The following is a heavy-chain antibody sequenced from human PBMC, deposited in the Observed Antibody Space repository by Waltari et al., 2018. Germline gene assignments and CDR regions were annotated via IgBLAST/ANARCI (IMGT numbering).Heavy chain of an antibody. D-gene: IGHD3-22*01. J-gene: IGHJ4*02. V-gene: IGHV3-74*01. Sequence: EVQLVESGGGLVQPGGSLRLSCAASGFTFSSYWMHWVRQAPGTGLVWVSRINSEGSSTSYADSVKGRFTISRDNAKNTLYLQMNSLRAEDTAVYYCAKATHYYDSSGYSYYFDYWGQGTLVTVSS. CDR1: GFTFSSYW. CDR2: INSEGSST. CDR3: AKATHYYDSSGYSYYFDY.